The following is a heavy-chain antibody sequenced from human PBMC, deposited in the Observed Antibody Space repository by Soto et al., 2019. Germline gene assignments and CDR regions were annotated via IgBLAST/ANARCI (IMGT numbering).Heavy chain of an antibody. CDR1: GGSISSGGYY. D-gene: IGHD3-22*01. CDR3: ARVYFYESSAYYSYLDY. V-gene: IGHV4-31*03. Sequence: PSETLSLTCTVSGGSISSGGYYWSWIRQHPGKGLEWIGYIYYSGSTYYNPSLKSRVTISVDTSKNQLSLKLSSVTAADTAVYYCARVYFYESSAYYSYLDYWSQGTLVTASS. CDR2: IYYSGST. J-gene: IGHJ4*02.